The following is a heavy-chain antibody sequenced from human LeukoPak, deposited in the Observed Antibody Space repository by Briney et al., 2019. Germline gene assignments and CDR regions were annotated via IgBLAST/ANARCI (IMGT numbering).Heavy chain of an antibody. CDR1: GFTFGTYS. V-gene: IGHV3-30-3*01. Sequence: GGSLRLSCAASGFTFGTYSMHWVRQAPGKGLEWVAIISSAGTIISYADSVRGRFSISRDNSRNTLYLQMDSLRTEDTAVYYCAKDHRWLVDYWGQGTLVTVSS. J-gene: IGHJ4*02. CDR2: ISSAGTII. CDR3: AKDHRWLVDY. D-gene: IGHD6-19*01.